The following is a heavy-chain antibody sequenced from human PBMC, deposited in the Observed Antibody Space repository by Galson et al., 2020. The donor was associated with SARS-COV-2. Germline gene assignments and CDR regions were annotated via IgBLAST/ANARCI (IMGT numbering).Heavy chain of an antibody. D-gene: IGHD3-10*01. CDR1: GFTVSDYA. V-gene: IGHV3-30*04. Sequence: RGSLRLACAGSGFTVSDYAVFWVRQTPGEGLEWVAIISYDVRNTKYANSVKGRFTVSREDSKSRVFLEMKSLQTEDTAVYFCARDFYDEATKVRGRLEHWGQGTLVTVSS. CDR2: ISYDVRNT. J-gene: IGHJ1*01. CDR3: ARDFYDEATKVRGRLEH.